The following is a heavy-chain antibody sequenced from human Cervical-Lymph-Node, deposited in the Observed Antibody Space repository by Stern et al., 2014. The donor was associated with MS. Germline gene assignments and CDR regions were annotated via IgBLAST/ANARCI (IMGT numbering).Heavy chain of an antibody. D-gene: IGHD6-13*01. CDR1: GFSFSRYA. Sequence: VQLLESGGGVVQPGRSLRLSCAASGFSFSRYAMHWVRQAPGKGLEWVALIWYDGGNPYYADSVPGRFTISRDNSKNTLYLQMNSLRAEDTAVYYCASAYSSSHYYFDYWGQGTLVTVSS. CDR3: ASAYSSSHYYFDY. CDR2: IWYDGGNP. J-gene: IGHJ4*02. V-gene: IGHV3-33*01.